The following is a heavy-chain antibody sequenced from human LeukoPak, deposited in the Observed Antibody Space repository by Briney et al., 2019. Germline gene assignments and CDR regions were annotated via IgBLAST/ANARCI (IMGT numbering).Heavy chain of an antibody. V-gene: IGHV3-30*04. CDR2: ISYDGTNK. D-gene: IGHD3-10*02. CDR1: GFTFRSYA. Sequence: GGSLRLSCAASGFTFRSYAMHWVRQAPGKGLEWVAVISYDGTNKYYADSVKGRFTISRDNAKNSLYLQMNSLRAEDTAVYYCAELGITMIGGVWGKGTTVTISS. J-gene: IGHJ6*04. CDR3: AELGITMIGGV.